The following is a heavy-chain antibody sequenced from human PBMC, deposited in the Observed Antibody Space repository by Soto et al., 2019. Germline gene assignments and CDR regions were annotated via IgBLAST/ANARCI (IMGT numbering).Heavy chain of an antibody. D-gene: IGHD3-22*01. CDR1: GDSISNSRFY. CDR3: AREYFDSSDYTTNWFDP. J-gene: IGHJ5*02. Sequence: PSETLSLTCSVSGDSISNSRFYWAWIRQPPGEGLEWIGSIYHTGNAYYNPSLKSRVTIFVDTSKNQFSLKLTSVTAADTALYYCAREYFDSSDYTTNWFDPWGQGTLVTVS. V-gene: IGHV4-39*01. CDR2: IYHTGNA.